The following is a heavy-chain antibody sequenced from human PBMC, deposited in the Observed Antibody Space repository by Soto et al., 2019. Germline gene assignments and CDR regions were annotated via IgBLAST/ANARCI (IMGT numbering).Heavy chain of an antibody. Sequence: GSLRFSCAASGFPVSSNYMSWVRQAPGKGLEWFSVIYSGGSTYYADSVKGRFTISRDNSKNTLYLQMNSLRAEDTAVYYCARGPKRITIFGVVIPLGGFDPWGQGTLVTVLL. J-gene: IGHJ5*02. CDR1: GFPVSSNY. V-gene: IGHV3-66*01. CDR3: ARGPKRITIFGVVIPLGGFDP. CDR2: IYSGGST. D-gene: IGHD3-3*01.